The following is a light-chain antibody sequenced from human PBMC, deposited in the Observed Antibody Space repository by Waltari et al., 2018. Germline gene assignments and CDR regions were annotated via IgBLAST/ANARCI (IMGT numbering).Light chain of an antibody. J-gene: IGKJ2*01. Sequence: DIVLTQSQAPPASSPGERTTFSCRASQNVNSFLAWYQQKRGQAPRFLIYDASKRATGIPDRISGSGSGTDFTLTISSLEPEDFAIYYCQQRGNLPETFGRGTRVEMK. CDR2: DAS. CDR3: QQRGNLPET. V-gene: IGKV3-11*01. CDR1: QNVNSF.